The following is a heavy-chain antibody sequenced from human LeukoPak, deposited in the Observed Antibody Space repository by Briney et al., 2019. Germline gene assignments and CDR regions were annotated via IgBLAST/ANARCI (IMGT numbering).Heavy chain of an antibody. D-gene: IGHD3-22*01. CDR1: GYTFTNYG. CDR2: INAYNGNT. V-gene: IGHV1-18*01. Sequence: ASVKVSCKASGYTFTNYGISWVRQAPGQGLEWVGWINAYNGNTNYAQKLQGRVTMTTDTSTSTAYMELRSLRSDDTAVYYCVRVVLDHYYDSSGYLGTLDYWGQGTLVTVSS. J-gene: IGHJ4*02. CDR3: VRVVLDHYYDSSGYLGTLDY.